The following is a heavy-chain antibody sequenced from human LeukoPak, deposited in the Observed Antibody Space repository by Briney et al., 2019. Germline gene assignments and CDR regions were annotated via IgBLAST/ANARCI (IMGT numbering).Heavy chain of an antibody. CDR3: AGTEGYCSGRSCCSDAFDI. J-gene: IGHJ3*02. CDR2: IIPIFGTA. D-gene: IGHD2-15*01. CDR1: GGTFSSYA. V-gene: IGHV1-69*05. Sequence: EASVKVSCKASGGTFSSYAISWVRQAPGQGLEWMGGIIPIFGTANYAQKFQGRVTITTDESTSTAYMGLSSLRSEDTAVYYCAGTEGYCSGRSCCSDAFDIWGQGTMVTVSS.